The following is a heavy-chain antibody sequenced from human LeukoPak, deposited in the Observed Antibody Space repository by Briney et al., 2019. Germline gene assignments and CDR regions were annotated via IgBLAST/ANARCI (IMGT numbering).Heavy chain of an antibody. Sequence: GESLKISCQASGYIFTNYWITWVRQMPGKGLEWMGRIDPSDSYTNYSPSFQGHVTISADKSISTAYLQWTSLKASDTAMYYCARQSEYGDYGDYWGQGTLVTVSS. CDR2: IDPSDSYT. V-gene: IGHV5-10-1*01. CDR1: GYIFTNYW. J-gene: IGHJ4*02. CDR3: ARQSEYGDYGDY. D-gene: IGHD4-17*01.